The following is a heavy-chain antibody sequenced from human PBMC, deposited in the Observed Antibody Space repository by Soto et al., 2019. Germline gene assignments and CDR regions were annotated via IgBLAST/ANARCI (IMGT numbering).Heavy chain of an antibody. V-gene: IGHV3-23*01. CDR1: GFTFSSYA. D-gene: IGHD3-9*01. Sequence: EVQLLESGGGLVQPGGSLRLSCAASGFTFSSYAMSWVRQAPGKGLEWVSAISGSGGSTYYADSVKGRFTISRDNSKNTMYRQMNSLRAVDTAVCYGAIPLTVYWGQGTLVTVSS. CDR3: AIPLTVY. J-gene: IGHJ4*02. CDR2: ISGSGGST.